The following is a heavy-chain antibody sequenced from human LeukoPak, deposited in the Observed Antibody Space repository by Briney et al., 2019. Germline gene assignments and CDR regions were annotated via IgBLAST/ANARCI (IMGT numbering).Heavy chain of an antibody. CDR1: GDSITSYY. D-gene: IGHD4-23*01. Sequence: SETLSLTCTVSGDSITSYYWSWIRQPPGKGLEWIGEINHSGSTNYNPSLKSRVTISVDTSKNQFSLELSSVTAADTAVYYCARVMTTVVTPGYFDYWGQGTLVTVSS. CDR2: INHSGST. CDR3: ARVMTTVVTPGYFDY. V-gene: IGHV4-34*01. J-gene: IGHJ4*02.